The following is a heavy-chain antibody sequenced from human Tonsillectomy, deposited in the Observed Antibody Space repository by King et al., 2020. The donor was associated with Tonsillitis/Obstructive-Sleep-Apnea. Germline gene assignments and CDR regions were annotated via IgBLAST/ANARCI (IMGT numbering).Heavy chain of an antibody. CDR2: ISPTSGST. Sequence: HVQLVESGAEVKKPGASMKVSCKASGYTFINYYMHWVRQAPGQGLEWMGLISPTSGSTNYAQKFQDRVTMTRDTSTSTFYMELSSLTSEDTAVYFCARDHKYSDYDSWGQGTLVTVSS. D-gene: IGHD5-12*01. J-gene: IGHJ5*01. V-gene: IGHV1-46*01. CDR1: GYTFINYY. CDR3: ARDHKYSDYDS.